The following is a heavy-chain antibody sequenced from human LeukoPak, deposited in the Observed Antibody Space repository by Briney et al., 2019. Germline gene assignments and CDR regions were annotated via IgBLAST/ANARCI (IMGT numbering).Heavy chain of an antibody. Sequence: ASVKVSCKASGYTFTSYGISWVRQAPGQGLEWMGWISAYNGNTNYAQKLQGRVTMTRNTSISTAYMELSSLRSEDTAVYYCAREDGSGSYTFLDYWGQGTLVTVSS. J-gene: IGHJ4*02. CDR3: AREDGSGSYTFLDY. CDR2: ISAYNGNT. CDR1: GYTFTSYG. D-gene: IGHD3-10*01. V-gene: IGHV1-18*01.